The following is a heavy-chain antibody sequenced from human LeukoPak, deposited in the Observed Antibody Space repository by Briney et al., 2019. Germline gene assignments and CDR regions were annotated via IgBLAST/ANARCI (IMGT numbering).Heavy chain of an antibody. D-gene: IGHD3-22*01. V-gene: IGHV1-69*05. CDR1: GGTFSSYA. Sequence: GASVKVSCKASGGTFSSYAISWVRQAPGQGLEWMGRIIPIFGTANYAQKFQGRVTITTDESTSTAYMELSSLRSEDTAVYYCARSLSDSSGYYSLDYWGQGTLVTVSS. CDR2: IIPIFGTA. CDR3: ARSLSDSSGYYSLDY. J-gene: IGHJ4*02.